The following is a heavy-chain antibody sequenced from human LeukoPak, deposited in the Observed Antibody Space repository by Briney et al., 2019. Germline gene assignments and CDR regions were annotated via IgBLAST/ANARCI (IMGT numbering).Heavy chain of an antibody. CDR2: IYPGDSDT. D-gene: IGHD3-3*01. CDR3: ARSERITIFGVVRDADAFDI. V-gene: IGHV5-51*01. Sequence: GESLKISCKGSGYSFTSYWIGWVRQMPGKGLEWMGIIYPGDSDTRYSPSFQGQVTISADKSISTAYLQWSSLKASDTAMYYCARSERITIFGVVRDADAFDIWGQGIMVTVSS. CDR1: GYSFTSYW. J-gene: IGHJ3*02.